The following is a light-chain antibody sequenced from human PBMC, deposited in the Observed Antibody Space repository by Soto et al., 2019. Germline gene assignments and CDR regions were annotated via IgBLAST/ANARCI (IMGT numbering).Light chain of an antibody. CDR3: QQYNNWPRT. CDR1: QDISNA. V-gene: IGKV1D-13*01. Sequence: AIQLTQSPSSLPASVGDRVTITCRASQDISNALAWYQQKPGKPPRVLIFDASTLESGVPSRFSGSGSGTDVTLTISSLQPDDFAIYYCQQYNNWPRTFGQGTKVEI. J-gene: IGKJ1*01. CDR2: DAS.